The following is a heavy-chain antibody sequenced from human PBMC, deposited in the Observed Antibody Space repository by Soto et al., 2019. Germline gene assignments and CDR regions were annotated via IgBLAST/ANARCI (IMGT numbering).Heavy chain of an antibody. D-gene: IGHD6-19*01. V-gene: IGHV4-39*01. CDR1: GGSISSSSYY. Sequence: PSETVSLTCTVSGGSISSSSYYWGWIRQPPGKGLEWIGSIYYSGSTYYNPSLKSRVTISVDTSKNQFSLKLSSVTAADTAVYYCASSIAVAGTGNWFDPWGQGTLVTVSS. CDR2: IYYSGST. J-gene: IGHJ5*02. CDR3: ASSIAVAGTGNWFDP.